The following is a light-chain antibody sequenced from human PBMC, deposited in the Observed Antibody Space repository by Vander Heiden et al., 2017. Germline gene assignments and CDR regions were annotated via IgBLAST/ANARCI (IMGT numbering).Light chain of an antibody. Sequence: DLQMTKSPSTLSASVGDRVTITCRASQSISSWLAWYQQKPGKPPKLLIYKASSLESGVPSRFSGSGSGTEFTLTISSLQPDDFATYYCQQYNSYSHTFGQGTKLEIK. V-gene: IGKV1-5*03. CDR1: QSISSW. CDR3: QQYNSYSHT. CDR2: KAS. J-gene: IGKJ2*01.